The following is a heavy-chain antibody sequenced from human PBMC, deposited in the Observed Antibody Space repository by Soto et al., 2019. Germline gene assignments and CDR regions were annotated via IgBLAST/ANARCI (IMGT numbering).Heavy chain of an antibody. Sequence: GGSLRLSCAASGFTFGSYWMHWVRQAPGKGLVWVSRITKDGRSTSYADSVKGRFTISRDNAKNTLYLQMNSLRVEDTAVYYCARDPGEYYYGDYWGQGTRVTVSS. CDR2: ITKDGRST. V-gene: IGHV3-74*01. J-gene: IGHJ4*02. CDR1: GFTFGSYW. CDR3: ARDPGEYYYGDY. D-gene: IGHD3-10*01.